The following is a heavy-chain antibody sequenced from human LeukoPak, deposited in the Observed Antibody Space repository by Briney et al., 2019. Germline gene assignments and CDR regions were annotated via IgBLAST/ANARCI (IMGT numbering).Heavy chain of an antibody. CDR1: GYTFTSYG. CDR3: ARPYRPHYYDSSGYYNY. CDR2: ISAYNGNT. Sequence: ASVKVSCKASGYTFTSYGIIWVRQAPGQGLEWMGWISAYNGNTNYAQKLQGRVTMTTDTSTSTAYMELRSLRSDDTAVYYCARPYRPHYYDSSGYYNYWGQGTLVTVSS. J-gene: IGHJ4*02. D-gene: IGHD3-22*01. V-gene: IGHV1-18*01.